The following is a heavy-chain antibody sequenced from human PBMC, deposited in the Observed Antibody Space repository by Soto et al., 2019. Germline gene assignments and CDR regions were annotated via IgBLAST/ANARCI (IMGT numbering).Heavy chain of an antibody. Sequence: GGSLRLSCAASGFTFSSYGMHWVRQAPGKGLEWVAVISYDGSNKYYADSVKGRFTISRDNSKNTLYLQMNSLRAEDTAVYYCAKDHGIAVAGFPSYYYGMDVWGQGTTVTVSS. V-gene: IGHV3-30*18. CDR2: ISYDGSNK. CDR3: AKDHGIAVAGFPSYYYGMDV. J-gene: IGHJ6*02. D-gene: IGHD6-19*01. CDR1: GFTFSSYG.